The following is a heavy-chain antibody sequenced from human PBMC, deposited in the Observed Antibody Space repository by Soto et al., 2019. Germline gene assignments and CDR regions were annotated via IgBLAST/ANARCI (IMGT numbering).Heavy chain of an antibody. CDR3: ARDYGRVSKFDY. V-gene: IGHV1-18*04. Sequence: ASVKVSCKASGYTFTGYCMHWVRQAPGQWLEWMGWISAYNGNTNYAQKLQCRFTMTTDTSTSTAYMEPRSLISDDTAVYYCARDYGRVSKFDYWGQGTLVTVSS. CDR2: ISAYNGNT. D-gene: IGHD3-16*01. J-gene: IGHJ4*02. CDR1: GYTFTGYC.